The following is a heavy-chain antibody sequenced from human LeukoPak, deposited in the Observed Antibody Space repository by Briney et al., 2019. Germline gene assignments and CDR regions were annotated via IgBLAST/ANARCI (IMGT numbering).Heavy chain of an antibody. CDR2: INPNSGGT. V-gene: IGHV1-2*02. Sequence: APVKVSCKSSGDTFSGYYLHWVRQAPGQGLEWMGWINPNSGGTNYAQKFQGRVTMTRDTSISTAYMELSRLRSDDTAVYYCAGEIDLSGDSSELDAFDIWGQGTMVTVSS. D-gene: IGHD3-22*01. CDR1: GDTFSGYY. CDR3: AGEIDLSGDSSELDAFDI. J-gene: IGHJ3*02.